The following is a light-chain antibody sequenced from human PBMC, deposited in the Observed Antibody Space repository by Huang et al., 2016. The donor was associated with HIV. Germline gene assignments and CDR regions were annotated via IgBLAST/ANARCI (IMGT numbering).Light chain of an antibody. Sequence: DIEMTQSPLSLPVTPGEPASISCRSSQSLLQSNEYNSLNWYLQKPGQSPQFLIYLGSNRASGVPGRFSGSGSGTDFTLKISRVEAEDVGVYYCMQALETPWTFGQGTKVEIK. CDR1: QSLLQSNEYNS. J-gene: IGKJ1*01. CDR2: LGS. CDR3: MQALETPWT. V-gene: IGKV2-28*01.